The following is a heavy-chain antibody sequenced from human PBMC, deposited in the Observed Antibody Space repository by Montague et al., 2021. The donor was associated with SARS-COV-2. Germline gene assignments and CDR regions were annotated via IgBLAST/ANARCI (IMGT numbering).Heavy chain of an antibody. D-gene: IGHD4-23*01. Sequence: AISGDSVASTSAAWSWIRQSPSGGLEWLGRTYYRSKWYNNYAASVRSRITIDPDTSKNQFSLHLNSVTPEDTAVYYCARAPGPGDGGNGNFEYWGQGSLVTVSS. V-gene: IGHV6-1*01. J-gene: IGHJ4*02. CDR2: TYYRSKWYN. CDR3: ARAPGPGDGGNGNFEY. CDR1: GDSVASTSAA.